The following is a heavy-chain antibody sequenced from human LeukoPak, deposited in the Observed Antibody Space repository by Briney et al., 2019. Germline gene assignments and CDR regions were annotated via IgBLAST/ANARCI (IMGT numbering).Heavy chain of an antibody. CDR3: ARASMVRGVLGSVDY. CDR2: IIPIFGTA. Sequence: ASVKVSCKASGGTFSSYAISWVRQAPGQGLKWMGGIIPIFGTANYAQKFQGRVTITTDESTSTAYMELSSLRSEDTAVYYCARASMVRGVLGSVDYWGQGALVTASS. J-gene: IGHJ4*02. V-gene: IGHV1-69*05. D-gene: IGHD3-10*01. CDR1: GGTFSSYA.